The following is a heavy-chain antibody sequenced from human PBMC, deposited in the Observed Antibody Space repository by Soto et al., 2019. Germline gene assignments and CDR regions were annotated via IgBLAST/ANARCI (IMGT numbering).Heavy chain of an antibody. CDR1: GFTFSSYA. J-gene: IGHJ4*02. Sequence: GGSLRLSCAASGFTFSSYAMSWVRQAPGKGLEWVSAISGSGGSTYYADSVKGRFTISRDNSKNTLYLQMNSLRAEDTAVYYCAKGHYYDSKWGYDYWGQGTLVTVSS. V-gene: IGHV3-23*01. CDR3: AKGHYYDSKWGYDY. CDR2: ISGSGGST. D-gene: IGHD3-22*01.